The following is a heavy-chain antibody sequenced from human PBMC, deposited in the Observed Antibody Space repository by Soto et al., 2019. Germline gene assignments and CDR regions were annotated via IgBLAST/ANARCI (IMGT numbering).Heavy chain of an antibody. CDR1: GYTFTSYA. Sequence: VASVKVSCKASGYTFTSYAMHWVRQAPGQRLEWMGWINAGNGNTKYSQKFQGRVTITRDTSASTAYMELSSLRSEDTAVYYCAREQYYGSGSYYNDYYGMDVWGQGTTVTVSS. V-gene: IGHV1-3*01. CDR2: INAGNGNT. CDR3: AREQYYGSGSYYNDYYGMDV. D-gene: IGHD3-10*01. J-gene: IGHJ6*02.